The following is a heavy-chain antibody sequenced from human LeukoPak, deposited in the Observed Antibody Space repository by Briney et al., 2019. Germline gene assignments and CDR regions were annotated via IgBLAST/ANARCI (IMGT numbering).Heavy chain of an antibody. D-gene: IGHD2-8*01. CDR2: NMNT. Sequence: SETLSLTCIVSGASVSSGEHHWSWIRQAPGKGLEWIGHNMNTYYNPSLKSRATISIDTSKNQFSLMLSTVTAADAAIYYCATYYVNGAGRGHWGPGTLVTVSS. J-gene: IGHJ4*02. CDR3: ATYYVNGAGRGH. CDR1: GASVSSGEHH. V-gene: IGHV4-61*08.